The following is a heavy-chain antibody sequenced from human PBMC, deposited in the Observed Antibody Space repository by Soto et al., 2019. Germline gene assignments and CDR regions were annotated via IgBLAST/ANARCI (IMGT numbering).Heavy chain of an antibody. CDR1: GFTFSRYW. V-gene: IGHV3-7*01. D-gene: IGHD4-4*01. CDR3: ARAGDYSNPSGMDV. J-gene: IGHJ6*02. Sequence: EVQLVESGGGLVQPGGSLRLSCAASGFTFSRYWMSWVRQAPGKGLEWVANIKQDGSEKYYVDSVKGRFTISRDNAKNSLYLQMNSLRAEDTAVYYCARAGDYSNPSGMDVWGQGTTVTVSS. CDR2: IKQDGSEK.